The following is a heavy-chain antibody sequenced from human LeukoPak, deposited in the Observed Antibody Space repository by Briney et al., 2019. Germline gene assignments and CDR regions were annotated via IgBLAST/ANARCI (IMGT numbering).Heavy chain of an antibody. Sequence: GGSLRLSCAASGFTFSSYGMSWVRQAPGKGLEWVSAISGSGGSTYYADSVKGRFTISRDNSKNTLYLQMNSLRAEDTAVYYCALQALQGGAFDIWGQGTMVTVSS. CDR3: ALQALQGGAFDI. J-gene: IGHJ3*02. CDR1: GFTFSSYG. V-gene: IGHV3-23*01. CDR2: ISGSGGST. D-gene: IGHD4-11*01.